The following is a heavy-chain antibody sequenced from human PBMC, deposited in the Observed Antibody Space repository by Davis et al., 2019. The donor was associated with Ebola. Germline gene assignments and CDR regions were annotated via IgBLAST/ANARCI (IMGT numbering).Heavy chain of an antibody. D-gene: IGHD3-10*01. V-gene: IGHV3-48*02. CDR2: ISSDSRSR. CDR1: GFTFSSYS. Sequence: GESLKISCAASGFTFSSYSMNWVRQAPGGRLEWVSYISSDSRSRYYADSVGGRFTISRDNAKNSLYLQMNSLRDEDTAVYYCARDLITMIRGVIIPFGMDVWGQGTTVTVSS. J-gene: IGHJ6*02. CDR3: ARDLITMIRGVIIPFGMDV.